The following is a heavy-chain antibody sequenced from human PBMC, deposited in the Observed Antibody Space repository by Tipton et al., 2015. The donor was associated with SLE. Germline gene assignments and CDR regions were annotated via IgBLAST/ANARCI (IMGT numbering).Heavy chain of an antibody. CDR3: ARSVTPAAIGWFDP. J-gene: IGHJ5*02. Sequence: TLSLTCTVSGGSISSYYWSWIRQPPGKGLEWIGYIYYSGSTNYNPSLKSRVTISLDTSMNQFSLDLSSVTAADTAVYYCARSVTPAAIGWFDPWGQGTLVTVSS. CDR2: IYYSGST. D-gene: IGHD2-2*01. CDR1: GGSISSYY. V-gene: IGHV4-59*08.